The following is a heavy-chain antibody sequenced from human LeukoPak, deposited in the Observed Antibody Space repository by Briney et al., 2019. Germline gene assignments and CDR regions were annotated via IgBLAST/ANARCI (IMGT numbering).Heavy chain of an antibody. D-gene: IGHD3-10*01. J-gene: IGHJ4*02. CDR1: GFTLSNYW. Sequence: GGSLRLSCAASGFTLSNYWMHWVRQLPVPGKGLVWVSRISSDGQSTRYANSVKGRFTISRDNAKNTLYLQMNSLRAEDTAVYYCARDLSYGSGSYYLFDYWGQGTLVTVSS. CDR2: ISSDGQST. CDR3: ARDLSYGSGSYYLFDY. V-gene: IGHV3-74*01.